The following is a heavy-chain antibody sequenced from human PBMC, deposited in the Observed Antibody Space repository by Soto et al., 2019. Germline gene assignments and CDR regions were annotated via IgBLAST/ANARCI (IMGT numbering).Heavy chain of an antibody. V-gene: IGHV4-31*02. CDR3: ARKPSSWPHYYYGMDV. Sequence: XGSISSGGYYWSWIRQHPGKGLEWIGYIYYSGSTYYDPSLKSRVTISVDTSKNQFSLKLSSVTAADTAVYYCARKPSSWPHYYYGMDVWGQGTTVTVSS. D-gene: IGHD6-13*01. CDR2: IYYSGST. J-gene: IGHJ6*02. CDR1: XGSISSGGYY.